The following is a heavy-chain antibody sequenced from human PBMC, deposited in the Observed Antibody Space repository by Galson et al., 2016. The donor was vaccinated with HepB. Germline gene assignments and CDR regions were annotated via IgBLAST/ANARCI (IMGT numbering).Heavy chain of an antibody. Sequence: SVKVSCKASGYTFIRYAIHWVRQAPGQRLEWVRWMNAGNGNTKYSQRFQGRVTITRDTSASIAYMELSSLRSEDTAVYYCARDMKDYEILTGVFEYWGQGTLVTVSS. CDR2: MNAGNGNT. V-gene: IGHV1-3*01. J-gene: IGHJ4*02. CDR1: GYTFIRYA. D-gene: IGHD3-9*01. CDR3: ARDMKDYEILTGVFEY.